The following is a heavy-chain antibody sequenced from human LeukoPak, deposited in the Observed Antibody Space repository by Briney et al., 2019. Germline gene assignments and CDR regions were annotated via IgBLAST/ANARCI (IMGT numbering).Heavy chain of an antibody. CDR2: FDPEDGET. D-gene: IGHD1-26*01. CDR1: GYTLTELS. J-gene: IGHJ4*02. CDR3: ATDLEGATNFDY. V-gene: IGHV1-24*01. Sequence: ASVKVSCKVSGYTLTELSMHWVRQAPGKGLEWMGGFDPEDGETIYAQTFQGRVTMTEDTSTDTAYMELSSLRSEDTAVYYCATDLEGATNFDYWGQGTLVTVSS.